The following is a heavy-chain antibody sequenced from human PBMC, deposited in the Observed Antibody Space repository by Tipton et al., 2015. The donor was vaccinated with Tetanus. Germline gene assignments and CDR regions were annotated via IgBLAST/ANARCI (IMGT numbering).Heavy chain of an antibody. Sequence: TLSLTCTVSGGSISSYYWTWIRQPAGKELEWIGRLYTSGSANYNPSLKSRVTMSVDTSKNQFSLKLSSVTAADTAVYYCARGVWSPLYNWFDPWGQGTLVTVSS. D-gene: IGHD1-26*01. CDR3: ARGVWSPLYNWFDP. CDR2: LYTSGSA. CDR1: GGSISSYY. V-gene: IGHV4-4*07. J-gene: IGHJ5*02.